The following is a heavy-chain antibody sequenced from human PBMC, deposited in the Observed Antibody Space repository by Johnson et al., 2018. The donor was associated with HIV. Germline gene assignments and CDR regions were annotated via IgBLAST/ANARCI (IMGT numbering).Heavy chain of an antibody. D-gene: IGHD3-22*01. Sequence: VQLVESGGGVVRPGGSLRLSCAASGFTFDDYGMSWVRQASGNGLELVSGINWNGGSTDYADSMQGRFTLPSDNAKNSRYLQMNSLRAEDTVFYYCARVDVRDSSGYYYADAFDIWGRGTMVTVSS. J-gene: IGHJ3*02. CDR1: GFTFDDYG. V-gene: IGHV3-20*04. CDR3: ARVDVRDSSGYYYADAFDI. CDR2: INWNGGST.